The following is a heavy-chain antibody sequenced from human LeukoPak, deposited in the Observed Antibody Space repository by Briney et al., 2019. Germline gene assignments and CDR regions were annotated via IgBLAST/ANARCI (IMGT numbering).Heavy chain of an antibody. J-gene: IGHJ4*02. V-gene: IGHV3-23*01. CDR3: AKDGEDIVVVVAATWFDY. Sequence: SGGSLRLSCAASGFTFSSYAMSWVRQAPGKGLEWVSAISGSGGSTYYADSVKGRFTISRDNSKNTLYLQMNSLRAEDTAVYYCAKDGEDIVVVVAATWFDYWGQGTLVTVSS. CDR2: ISGSGGST. D-gene: IGHD2-15*01. CDR1: GFTFSSYA.